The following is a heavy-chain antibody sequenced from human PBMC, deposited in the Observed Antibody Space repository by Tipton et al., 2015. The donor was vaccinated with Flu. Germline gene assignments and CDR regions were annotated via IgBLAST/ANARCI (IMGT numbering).Heavy chain of an antibody. CDR1: GFTFSSYE. J-gene: IGHJ4*02. Sequence: SLRLSCAASGFTFSSYEMNWVRQAPGKGLEWVSYISSSGSTIYYADSVKGRFTISRDNAKNSLYLQMNSLRAEDTAVYYCASSLYADYGDYFDSWGQGTLVPVSS. CDR2: ISSSGSTI. D-gene: IGHD4-17*01. CDR3: ASSLYADYGDYFDS. V-gene: IGHV3-48*03.